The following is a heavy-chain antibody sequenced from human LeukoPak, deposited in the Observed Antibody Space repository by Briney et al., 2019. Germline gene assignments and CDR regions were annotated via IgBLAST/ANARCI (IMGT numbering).Heavy chain of an antibody. CDR3: AGSRAGGLPSTDY. V-gene: IGHV4-61*01. Sequence: PSETLSLTCTVSGGSITSSTYYWSWIRQPPGKGLEWIGYIYYSGSTNYNPSLKSRVTISVDTSKNQFSLKLSSVTAADTAVYYCAGSRAGGLPSTDYWGQGTLVTVSS. CDR2: IYYSGST. CDR1: GGSITSSTYY. D-gene: IGHD3-16*01. J-gene: IGHJ4*02.